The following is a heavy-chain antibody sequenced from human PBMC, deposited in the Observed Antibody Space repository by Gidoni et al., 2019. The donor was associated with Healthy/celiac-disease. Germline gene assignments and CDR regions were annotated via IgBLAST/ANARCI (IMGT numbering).Heavy chain of an antibody. Sequence: EVQLVESGGGLVKPGGSLRLSCAASGFTFSSYSMNWVRQAPGKGLEWVSSISRSSSYIYYADSVKGRFTISRDNAKNSLYRQMNSLRAEDTAVYYCARESVSYKGFDDWGQGTLVTVSS. J-gene: IGHJ4*02. D-gene: IGHD3-10*01. CDR2: ISRSSSYI. CDR1: GFTFSSYS. CDR3: ARESVSYKGFDD. V-gene: IGHV3-21*01.